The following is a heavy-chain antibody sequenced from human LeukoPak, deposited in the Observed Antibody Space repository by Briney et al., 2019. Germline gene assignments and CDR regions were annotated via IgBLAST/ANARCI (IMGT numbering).Heavy chain of an antibody. V-gene: IGHV4-59*01. CDR1: GGSISRYY. J-gene: IGHJ6*03. Sequence: SETLSLTCTVSGGSISRYYWSWIRQPPGKGLEWIGYVFYSGSTKYNPSLKSRVTISLDTSKNQFSLRLSSVTAADTAVYYCARGRYSYGYAYYYYYMDVWGKGTTVTISS. CDR3: ARGRYSYGYAYYYYYMDV. CDR2: VFYSGST. D-gene: IGHD5-18*01.